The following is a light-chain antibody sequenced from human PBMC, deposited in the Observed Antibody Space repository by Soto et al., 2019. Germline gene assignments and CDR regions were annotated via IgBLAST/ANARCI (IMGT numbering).Light chain of an antibody. CDR3: QQYGSSLFT. CDR2: GAS. J-gene: IGKJ3*01. CDR1: QRVSSSY. V-gene: IGKV3-20*01. Sequence: EIVLTQSPGTLSLSPGERATLSCRASQRVSSSYLAWYQHKPGQAPRLLIYGASSRATGIPDRFSGSGSGTDFALTISRLEPEDFAVYYCQQYGSSLFTFGPGTKVDIK.